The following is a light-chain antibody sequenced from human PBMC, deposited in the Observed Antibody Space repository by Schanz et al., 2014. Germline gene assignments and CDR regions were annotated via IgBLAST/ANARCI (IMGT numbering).Light chain of an antibody. Sequence: QSALTQPASVSGSPGQSITISCTGASSDVGTYNFVSWYQHHPGEAPKLVIYAGSKRPSGVSDRFSGSKSGNTASLTISGLQAEDEADYYCCSYAGVTFLFGGGTKLTVL. J-gene: IGLJ2*01. V-gene: IGLV2-23*01. CDR3: CSYAGVTFL. CDR1: SSDVGTYNF. CDR2: AGS.